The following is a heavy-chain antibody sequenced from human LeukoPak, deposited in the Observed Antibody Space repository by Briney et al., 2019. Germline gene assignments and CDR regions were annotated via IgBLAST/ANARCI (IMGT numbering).Heavy chain of an antibody. CDR2: ISGSGGSGGT. J-gene: IGHJ4*02. V-gene: IGHV3-23*01. D-gene: IGHD3-22*01. CDR3: AKDYYDSSGYSLTPSYFDY. Sequence: GGSLRLSCAASGFTLRTYAMNWVRQAPGKGLEWVSGISGSGGSGGTYYADSVKGRFTISRDNSKNTLYLQMNSLRAEDTAVYYCAKDYYDSSGYSLTPSYFDYWGQGTLVTVSS. CDR1: GFTLRTYA.